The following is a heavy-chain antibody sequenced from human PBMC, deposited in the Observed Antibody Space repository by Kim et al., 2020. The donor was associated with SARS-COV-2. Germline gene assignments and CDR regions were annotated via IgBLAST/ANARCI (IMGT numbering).Heavy chain of an antibody. CDR3: ARSEYYYDSSGYRDAFDI. Sequence: SETLSLTCAVSGGSISSGGYSWSWIRQPPGKGLEWIGYIYHSGSTYYNPSLKSRVTISVDRSKNQFSLKLSSVTAADTAVYYCARSEYYYDSSGYRDAFDIWGQGTMVTVSS. CDR1: GGSISSGGYS. CDR2: IYHSGST. D-gene: IGHD3-22*01. V-gene: IGHV4-30-2*01. J-gene: IGHJ3*02.